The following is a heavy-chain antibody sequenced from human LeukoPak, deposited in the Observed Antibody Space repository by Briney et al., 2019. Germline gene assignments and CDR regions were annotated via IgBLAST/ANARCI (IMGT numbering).Heavy chain of an antibody. V-gene: IGHV3-30-3*01. D-gene: IGHD6-19*01. CDR2: ISFDGSNK. CDR3: ARQVAGLDY. Sequence: QAGGSLRLSCAASGFIFSSYAVHWVRQAPGKGLEWVAFISFDGSNKYYADSVKGRFTISRDNSKNTLYLQMNSLRAEDTAVYYCARQVAGLDYWGQGTLVTVSS. CDR1: GFIFSSYA. J-gene: IGHJ4*02.